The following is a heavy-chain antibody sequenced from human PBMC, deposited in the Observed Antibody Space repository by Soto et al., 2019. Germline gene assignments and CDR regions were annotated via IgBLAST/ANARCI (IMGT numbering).Heavy chain of an antibody. CDR2: FDPEDGET. D-gene: IGHD2-2*01. CDR1: GYTLTELS. CDR3: ATALIVLVPAATRYGMDV. J-gene: IGHJ6*01. Sequence: ASVKVSCKVSGYTLTELSMHWVRQAPGKGLEWMGGFDPEDGETIYAQKFQGRVTMTEDTSTDTAYMELSSLRSEDTAVYYCATALIVLVPAATRYGMDVWGQGTTVTVSS. V-gene: IGHV1-24*01.